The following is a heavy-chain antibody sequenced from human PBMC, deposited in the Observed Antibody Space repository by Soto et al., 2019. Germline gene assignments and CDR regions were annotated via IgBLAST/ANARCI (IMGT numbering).Heavy chain of an antibody. Sequence: GVLRLSCSFSGFNSDDYGLTWVRQAPGKGLEWVGFIGRPTYGETAEYAASVKGRFIISRDDSKHVAYLQMNSLQTEDTAIYYCSRDGDYYGLDVWGQGTTVTVSS. V-gene: IGHV3-49*04. J-gene: IGHJ6*02. CDR2: IGRPTYGETA. CDR3: SRDGDYYGLDV. D-gene: IGHD3-3*01. CDR1: GFNSDDYG.